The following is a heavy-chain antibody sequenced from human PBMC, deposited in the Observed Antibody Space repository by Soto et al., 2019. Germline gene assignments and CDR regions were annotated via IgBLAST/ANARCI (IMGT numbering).Heavy chain of an antibody. CDR1: GYTFTSYD. J-gene: IGHJ5*02. CDR3: ARVPTGGYSTQFDP. V-gene: IGHV1-2*04. CDR2: INPNSGGT. D-gene: IGHD6-13*01. Sequence: ASVKVSCKASGYTFTSYDINWVRQATGQGLEWMGWINPNSGGTNYAQKFQGWVTMTRDTSISTAYMELSRLRSDDTAVYYCARVPTGGYSTQFDPWGQGTLVTVSS.